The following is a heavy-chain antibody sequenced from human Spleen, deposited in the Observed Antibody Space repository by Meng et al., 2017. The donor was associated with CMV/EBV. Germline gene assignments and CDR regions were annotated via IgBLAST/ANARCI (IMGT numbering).Heavy chain of an antibody. D-gene: IGHD6-19*01. CDR1: GGFISSYY. V-gene: IGHV4-59*01. CDR3: ARLGRAVAGADDY. J-gene: IGHJ4*02. CDR2: IYYSGST. Sequence: SETLSLTCTVSGGFISSYYWSWIRQPPGKGLGWIGYIYYSGSTNYNPALKRRVTISVNTSKNQFSLRLSSVAAADKAVYYCARLGRAVAGADDYWGRGTLVTVSS.